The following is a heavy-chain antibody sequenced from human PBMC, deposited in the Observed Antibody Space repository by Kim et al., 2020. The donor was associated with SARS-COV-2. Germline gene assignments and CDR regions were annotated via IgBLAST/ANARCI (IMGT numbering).Heavy chain of an antibody. Sequence: SETLSLTCTVSGDSISSYYWSWIRQSPGKGLEWIGNIYYSGSSNYNPSLKSRVTMSLDTAKNQFSLKLSSVTAADTAVDYCARDKGDYYGWWSFYLGWLAPWGQGILVTVSS. J-gene: IGHJ5*02. CDR3: ARDKGDYYGWWSFYLGWLAP. CDR2: IYYSGSS. V-gene: IGHV4-59*01. D-gene: IGHD3-10*01. CDR1: GDSISSYY.